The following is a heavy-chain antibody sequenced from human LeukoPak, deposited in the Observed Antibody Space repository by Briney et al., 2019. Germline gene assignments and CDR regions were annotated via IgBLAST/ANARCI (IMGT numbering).Heavy chain of an antibody. Sequence: ASSKASCPPSEELRIEKDISCRWQAYQQKQKWMGWINPNSGDTNYAQKLQGMVTMTRDTSITTAYMELRRLRSDDTAVYYCARPLGEYSGYDRAFDYWGQGTLVTVSS. D-gene: IGHD5-12*01. CDR1: EELRIEKD. CDR3: ARPLGEYSGYDRAFDY. J-gene: IGHJ4*02. CDR2: INPNSGDT. V-gene: IGHV1-2*02.